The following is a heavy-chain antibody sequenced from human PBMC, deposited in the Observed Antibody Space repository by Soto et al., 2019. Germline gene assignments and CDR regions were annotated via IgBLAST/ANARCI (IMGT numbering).Heavy chain of an antibody. CDR1: GFTFSSYW. CDR2: INSDGSST. Sequence: EVQLVESGGGLVQPGGSLRLSCAASGFTFSSYWMHWVRQAPGKGRVWVSRINSDGSSTSYADSVKGRFTISRDNAKNTLYLQMNSLRAEDTAVYYCERAGLPWDAFDIWGQGTMVTVSS. CDR3: ERAGLPWDAFDI. D-gene: IGHD4-17*01. V-gene: IGHV3-74*01. J-gene: IGHJ3*02.